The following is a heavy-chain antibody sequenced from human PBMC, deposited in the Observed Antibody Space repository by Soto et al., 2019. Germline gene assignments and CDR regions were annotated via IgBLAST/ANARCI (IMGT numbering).Heavy chain of an antibody. CDR1: GFTFSSYS. Sequence: PGGSLRLSCAASGFTFSSYSMNWVRQAPGKGLEWVSSISSSSSYIYYADSVKGRFTISRDNAKNSLYLQMNSLRAEDTAVYYCARDRVVVPAAKRIYYYYMDVWGKGTTVTVS. D-gene: IGHD2-2*01. CDR3: ARDRVVVPAAKRIYYYYMDV. V-gene: IGHV3-21*01. CDR2: ISSSSSYI. J-gene: IGHJ6*03.